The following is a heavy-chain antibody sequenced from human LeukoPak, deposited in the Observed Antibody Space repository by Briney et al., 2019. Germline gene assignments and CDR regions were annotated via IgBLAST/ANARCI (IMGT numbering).Heavy chain of an antibody. CDR1: GGTFSSYA. J-gene: IGHJ4*02. CDR3: ATSDQAAALDY. CDR2: IIPIFGTA. V-gene: IGHV1-69*05. D-gene: IGHD6-13*01. Sequence: ASVKVSCKASGGTFSSYAISWVRQAPGQGLEWMGGIIPIFGTANYAQKLQGRVTMTTDTSTSTAYMELRSLRSDDTAVYYCATSDQAAALDYWGQGTLVTVSS.